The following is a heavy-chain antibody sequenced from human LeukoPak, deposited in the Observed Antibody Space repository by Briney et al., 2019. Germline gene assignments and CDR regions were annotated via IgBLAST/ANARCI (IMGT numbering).Heavy chain of an antibody. CDR1: GFTFSEYW. D-gene: IGHD5-12*01. Sequence: GGSLRLSCAASGFTFSEYWMHWVRQIPGKGLVWLSRMYGDMREINYADSVKGRFTISRDNAKNTVYLQMNSLRGEDTAVYYCARDLGLRASTCGQGTLVTVYS. CDR2: MYGDMREI. CDR3: ARDLGLRAST. V-gene: IGHV3-74*01. J-gene: IGHJ5*02.